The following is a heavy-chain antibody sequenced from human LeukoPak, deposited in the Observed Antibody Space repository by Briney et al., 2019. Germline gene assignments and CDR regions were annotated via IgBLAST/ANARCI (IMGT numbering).Heavy chain of an antibody. J-gene: IGHJ4*02. CDR1: GYTFTSYG. D-gene: IGHD3-9*01. CDR2: ISTYNADT. CDR3: ARDPGQYYDILTGYYTPYYFDY. Sequence: GASVRVSCKASGYTFTSYGISWVRQAPGQRLEWMGWISTYNADTDYAQKFQGRVTMTTETSTSTAYMELRSLTSDDTAVYYCARDPGQYYDILTGYYTPYYFDYWGQGTLVTVSS. V-gene: IGHV1-18*01.